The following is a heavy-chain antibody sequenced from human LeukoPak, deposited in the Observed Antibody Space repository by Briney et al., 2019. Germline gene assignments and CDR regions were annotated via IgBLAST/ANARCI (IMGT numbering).Heavy chain of an antibody. Sequence: GGSLRLSCAASGFTFDDYGMSWVRQAPGKGLEWVSGINWNGGSTGYADSVKGRFTISRDNAKHSLYLQMNSLRAEDTALYYCARDMRYYGSGAFDYWGQGTLVTVSS. D-gene: IGHD3-10*01. CDR2: INWNGGST. CDR3: ARDMRYYGSGAFDY. CDR1: GFTFDDYG. J-gene: IGHJ4*02. V-gene: IGHV3-20*04.